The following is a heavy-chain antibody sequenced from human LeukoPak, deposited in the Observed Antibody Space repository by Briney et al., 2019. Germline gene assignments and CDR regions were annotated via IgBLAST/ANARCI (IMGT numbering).Heavy chain of an antibody. V-gene: IGHV3-21*01. CDR2: ISSSSSYI. Sequence: PGGSLRLSCAASGFTFSSYSMNWVRQAPGKGLEWVSSISSSSSYIYYADSVKGRFTISRDNAKNSLYLQMNSPRAEDTAAYYCARDEVATTLDYWGQGTLVTVSS. CDR1: GFTFSSYS. D-gene: IGHD5-24*01. CDR3: ARDEVATTLDY. J-gene: IGHJ4*02.